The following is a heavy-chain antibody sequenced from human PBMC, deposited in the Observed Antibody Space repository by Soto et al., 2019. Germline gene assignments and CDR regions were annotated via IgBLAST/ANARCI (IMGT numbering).Heavy chain of an antibody. V-gene: IGHV4-39*01. J-gene: IGHJ6*03. CDR1: GGSISSSSYY. CDR3: VGGLRFLEWLLYYYYYMDV. CDR2: IYYSGST. Sequence: QLQLQESGPGLVKPSETLSLTCTVSGGSISSSSYYWGWIRQPPGKGLEWIGSIYYSGSTYYNPSVKSRVTISVDTSKNQFSLKLSSVTAADTAVYYCVGGLRFLEWLLYYYYYMDVWGKGTTVTVSS. D-gene: IGHD3-3*01.